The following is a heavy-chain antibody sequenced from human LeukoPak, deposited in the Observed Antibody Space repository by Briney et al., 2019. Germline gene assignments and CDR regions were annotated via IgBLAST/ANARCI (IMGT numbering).Heavy chain of an antibody. CDR2: ISAYNGNT. V-gene: IGHV1-18*01. Sequence: GASVKASCKASGYTFTSYGISWVRQAPGQGLEWMGWISAYNGNTNYAQKLQGRVTMTTDTSTSTAYMELRSLRSDDTAVYYCARSRRYSSSWVPDYWGQGTLVTVSS. J-gene: IGHJ4*02. D-gene: IGHD6-13*01. CDR3: ARSRRYSSSWVPDY. CDR1: GYTFTSYG.